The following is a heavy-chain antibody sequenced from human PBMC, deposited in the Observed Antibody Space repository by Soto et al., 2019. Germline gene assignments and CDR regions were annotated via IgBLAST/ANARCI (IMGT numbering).Heavy chain of an antibody. CDR1: GFTVSTYG. J-gene: IGHJ4*02. Sequence: QVLLVESGGGVVQPGRSLRLSCAVSGFTVSTYGMHWVRQAPGKGLEWVAVISRDGGTKYYADSVKGRFTISRDNSRNTLFLEMNSLRGDDIAVYYCTGEVASGYWGQGTLVTVSS. CDR3: TGEVASGY. CDR2: ISRDGGTK. D-gene: IGHD2-8*02. V-gene: IGHV3-30*03.